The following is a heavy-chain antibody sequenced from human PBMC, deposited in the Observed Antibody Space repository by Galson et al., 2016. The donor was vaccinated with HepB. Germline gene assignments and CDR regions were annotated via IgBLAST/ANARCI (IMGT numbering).Heavy chain of an antibody. CDR1: GASISRGNW. J-gene: IGHJ5*02. V-gene: IGHV4-4*02. D-gene: IGHD3-22*01. Sequence: SETLSLTCAVSGASISRGNWWNWVRQPPGKGLEWIGEVYHSGSTSYNPSLKSRVTISVDKSKNQFSLNLSSVTAADTAVDYCARGMYYYDSRETAWGQGTLVTVSS. CDR3: ARGMYYYDSRETA. CDR2: VYHSGST.